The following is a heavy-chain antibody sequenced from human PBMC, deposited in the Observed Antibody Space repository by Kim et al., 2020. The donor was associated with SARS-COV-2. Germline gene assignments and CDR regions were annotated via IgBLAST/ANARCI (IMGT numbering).Heavy chain of an antibody. J-gene: IGHJ6*02. CDR1: GFTFSSYE. D-gene: IGHD3-10*01. Sequence: EGSLRLSCAASGFTFSSYEMNWVRQAPGKGLEWVSYISSSANMIFYADSVKGRFAISRDNAKNSLFLEMNSLRAEDTAVYYCARDQRFGSYGMDVWGQGT. CDR2: ISSSANMI. V-gene: IGHV3-48*03. CDR3: ARDQRFGSYGMDV.